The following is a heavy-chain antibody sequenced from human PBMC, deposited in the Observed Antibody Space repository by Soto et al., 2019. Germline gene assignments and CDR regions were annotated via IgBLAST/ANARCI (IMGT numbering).Heavy chain of an antibody. D-gene: IGHD6-19*01. Sequence: ALVRVSCKASGYTFTSWGFSWVRQAPGQGLEWMGWISAYNGNTNYAQKLQGRVTMTTDTSTSTAYMELRSLRSDDTAVYYCARSNAVAGTLFDPWVQGALVTVSS. J-gene: IGHJ5*02. CDR3: ARSNAVAGTLFDP. V-gene: IGHV1-18*01. CDR2: ISAYNGNT. CDR1: GYTFTSWG.